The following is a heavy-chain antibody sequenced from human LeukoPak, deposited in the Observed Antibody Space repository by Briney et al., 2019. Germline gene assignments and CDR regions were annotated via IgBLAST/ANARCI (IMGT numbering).Heavy chain of an antibody. CDR3: AKEAHYDFFGEY. V-gene: IGHV3-30*02. Sequence: GGSLRLSCAASGFTFSSYGMHWVRQAPGKGLEWVAFIRYDGSNKYYADSVKGRFTISRDNPKNTLYLQMNSLRAEDTAVYYCAKEAHYDFFGEYWGQGTLVTVSS. D-gene: IGHD3-3*01. J-gene: IGHJ4*02. CDR1: GFTFSSYG. CDR2: IRYDGSNK.